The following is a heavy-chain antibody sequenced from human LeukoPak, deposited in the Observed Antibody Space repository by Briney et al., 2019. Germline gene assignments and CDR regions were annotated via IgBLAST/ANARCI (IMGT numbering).Heavy chain of an antibody. Sequence: ASVKVSCKASGYTFTSYAMHWVRQAPGQRLEWMGWINAGNGNTKYSQKFQGRVTITRDTSASTAYMELSSPRSEDTAVYYCARESSGSGDYYYGMDVWGQGTTVTVSS. CDR1: GYTFTSYA. CDR3: ARESSGSGDYYYGMDV. D-gene: IGHD1-26*01. V-gene: IGHV1-3*01. CDR2: INAGNGNT. J-gene: IGHJ6*02.